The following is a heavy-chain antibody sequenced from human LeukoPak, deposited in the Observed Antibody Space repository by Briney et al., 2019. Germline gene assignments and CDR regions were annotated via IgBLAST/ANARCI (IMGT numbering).Heavy chain of an antibody. CDR2: IYSGGST. D-gene: IGHD2-2*01. Sequence: GGSLRLSYAASGFTVSSNYMSWVRQAPGKGLEWVSVIYSGGSTYYADSVKGRFTISRDNSKNTLYLQMNSLRAEDTAVYYCARGKGYCSSTSCSNDAFDIWGQGTMVTVSS. CDR3: ARGKGYCSSTSCSNDAFDI. J-gene: IGHJ3*02. CDR1: GFTVSSNY. V-gene: IGHV3-53*01.